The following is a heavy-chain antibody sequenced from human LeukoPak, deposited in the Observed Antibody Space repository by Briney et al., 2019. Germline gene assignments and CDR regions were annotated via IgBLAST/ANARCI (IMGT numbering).Heavy chain of an antibody. CDR3: ARDGGYSSSIYFWFDP. D-gene: IGHD6-13*01. J-gene: IGHJ5*02. CDR1: GFTFSSYP. V-gene: IGHV3-30*04. CDR2: ISYDGSDK. Sequence: GGSLRLSCAASGFTFSSYPLHWVRQAPGKGLEWVAVISYDGSDKYYADSVKGRFTISRDNSRNTMYLQMNSLRAEDAAVYYCARDGGYSSSIYFWFDPWGQGTLVTVSS.